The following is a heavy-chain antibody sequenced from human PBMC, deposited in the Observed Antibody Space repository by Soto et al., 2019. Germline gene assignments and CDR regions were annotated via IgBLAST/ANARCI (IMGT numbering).Heavy chain of an antibody. CDR1: GYSISSRSDC. V-gene: IGHV4-39*01. CDR3: ARQRTSVVTQAYFDV. J-gene: IGHJ4*02. D-gene: IGHD2-21*02. Sequence: XETLCLTCAVTGYSISSRSDCWGWIRQPPGKGLEWIGSIYYSGSTYNTPSLRSRVSMSIDTSKDQFSLKLKSVTAADTALYFCARQRTSVVTQAYFDVWGPGTLVTVS. CDR2: IYYSGST.